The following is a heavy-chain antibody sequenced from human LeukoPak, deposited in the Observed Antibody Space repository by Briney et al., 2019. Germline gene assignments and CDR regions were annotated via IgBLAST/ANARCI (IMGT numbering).Heavy chain of an antibody. CDR1: GFTVSSNY. J-gene: IGHJ4*02. CDR3: AKDRARGYCSSTSCYPFAY. CDR2: IYSGGST. V-gene: IGHV3-53*01. Sequence: GESLKISCAASGFTVSSNYMGWVRQAPGKGLEWVSVIYSGGSTYYADSVKGRFTISRDNSKNTLYLQMNSLRAEDTAVYYCAKDRARGYCSSTSCYPFAYWGQGTLVTVSS. D-gene: IGHD2-2*01.